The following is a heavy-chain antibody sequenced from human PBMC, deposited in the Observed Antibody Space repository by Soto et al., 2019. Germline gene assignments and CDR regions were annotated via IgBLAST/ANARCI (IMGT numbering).Heavy chain of an antibody. Sequence: SETLSLTCTVSGGSISSSSYYWGWIRQPPGKGLEWIGSIYYSGSTYYNPSLKSRVTISVDTSKNQFSLKLSSVTAADTAVYYCARSNYIWGSYRYTIDYWGQGTLVTVSS. CDR1: GGSISSSSYY. CDR2: IYYSGST. D-gene: IGHD3-16*02. V-gene: IGHV4-39*01. CDR3: ARSNYIWGSYRYTIDY. J-gene: IGHJ4*02.